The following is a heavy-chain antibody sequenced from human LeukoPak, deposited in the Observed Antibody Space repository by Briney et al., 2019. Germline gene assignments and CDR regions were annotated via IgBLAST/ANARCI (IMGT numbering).Heavy chain of an antibody. CDR3: ARGSEEYYFDY. Sequence: GRSLRLSCAASGFTFSSYGMQWVRQAPGKGMEWVAVIWYDGSNKYYADSVKGRFTISRDNSKNTLYLQMNSLRAEDTAVYYCARGSEEYYFDYWGQGTLVTVSS. V-gene: IGHV3-33*01. CDR1: GFTFSSYG. CDR2: IWYDGSNK. J-gene: IGHJ4*02.